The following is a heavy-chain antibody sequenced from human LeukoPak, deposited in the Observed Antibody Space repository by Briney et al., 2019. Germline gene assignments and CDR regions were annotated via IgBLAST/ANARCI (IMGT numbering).Heavy chain of an antibody. CDR1: GFTFRSFP. CDR2: ISFDENNR. D-gene: IGHD6-13*01. V-gene: IGHV3-30*04. Sequence: GGSLRLSCEGSGFTFRSFPLYWVRQAPGKGLEWVALISFDENNRYYADSVKGRFTISRDNSKNMLYLQMDSLRAEDTAIYYCTRAYSSSWSGGYWGQGTLVTVSS. CDR3: TRAYSSSWSGGY. J-gene: IGHJ4*02.